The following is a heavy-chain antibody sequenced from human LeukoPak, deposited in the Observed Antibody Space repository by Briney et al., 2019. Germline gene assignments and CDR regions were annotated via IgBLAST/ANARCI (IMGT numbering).Heavy chain of an antibody. J-gene: IGHJ5*02. CDR3: ARRGGRGSSYWFDP. Sequence: SETLSLTCTVSGGSISSYYWTWIRQPPGKGLEWIGNVYDSGSTNYNPSLQSRVTISVDTSKSQFSLKLTSVTAADTAVYYCARRGGRGSSYWFDPWGQGTLVTVSS. CDR2: VYDSGST. D-gene: IGHD3-10*01. CDR1: GGSISSYY. V-gene: IGHV4-59*08.